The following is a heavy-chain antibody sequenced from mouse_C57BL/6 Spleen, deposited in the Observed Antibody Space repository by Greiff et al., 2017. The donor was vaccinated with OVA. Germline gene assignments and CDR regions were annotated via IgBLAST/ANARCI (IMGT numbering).Heavy chain of an antibody. Sequence: SGPGLVQPSQSLSITCTVSGFSLTSYGVHWVRQSPGKGLEWLGVIWRGGSTDYNAAFMSRLSITKDNSKSQVFFKMNSLQADDTAIYYCAKYDYDGPHWYFDVWGTGTTVTVSS. CDR2: IWRGGST. CDR3: AKYDYDGPHWYFDV. D-gene: IGHD2-4*01. CDR1: GFSLTSYG. J-gene: IGHJ1*03. V-gene: IGHV2-5*01.